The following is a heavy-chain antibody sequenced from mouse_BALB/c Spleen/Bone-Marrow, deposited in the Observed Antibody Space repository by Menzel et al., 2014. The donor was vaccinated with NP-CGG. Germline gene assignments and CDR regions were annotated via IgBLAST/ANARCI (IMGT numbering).Heavy chain of an antibody. V-gene: IGHV2-6-7*01. CDR1: GFSLTGYG. Sequence: VQLVESGPGLVAPSQSLSIPCTVSGFSLTGYGLSWVRQPPGKGLEWLGMIWGDGSTDYNSALKSRLSISKDNSKSQVFLKMNSLQTDDTARYYCARDSFLITRALDYWGQGTSVTVSS. CDR2: IWGDGST. J-gene: IGHJ4*01. D-gene: IGHD2-4*01. CDR3: ARDSFLITRALDY.